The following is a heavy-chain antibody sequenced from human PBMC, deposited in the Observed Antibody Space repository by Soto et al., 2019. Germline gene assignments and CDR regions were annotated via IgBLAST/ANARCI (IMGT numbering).Heavy chain of an antibody. Sequence: QVQLVESGGGLVKPGGSLRLSCAASGFTFSDYYMSWIRQAPGKGLEWVSYISSSSSYTNYADSVKGRFTISRDNAKNSLYLQMNSLRAEDTAVYYWAGGLESYGELSLDSWGQGPLVTVSS. CDR2: ISSSSSYT. J-gene: IGHJ4*02. CDR3: AGGLESYGELSLDS. D-gene: IGHD5-18*01. CDR1: GFTFSDYY. V-gene: IGHV3-11*06.